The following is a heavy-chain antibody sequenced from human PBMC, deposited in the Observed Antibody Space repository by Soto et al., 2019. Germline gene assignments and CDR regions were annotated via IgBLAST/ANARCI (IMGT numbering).Heavy chain of an antibody. Sequence: QMYLVESGGGVVQPGRSLRLSCAASGFTFRAYTMHWVRQAPGKGLEWVAAISYDGNSERYTDPVKGRFTVSRDNPSDTLYLQMNSLRVEDTAVYYCARDGYSGRSDGFDIWGQGTMVTVSS. J-gene: IGHJ3*02. CDR2: ISYDGNSE. V-gene: IGHV3-30*14. CDR3: ARDGYSGRSDGFDI. D-gene: IGHD5-12*01. CDR1: GFTFRAYT.